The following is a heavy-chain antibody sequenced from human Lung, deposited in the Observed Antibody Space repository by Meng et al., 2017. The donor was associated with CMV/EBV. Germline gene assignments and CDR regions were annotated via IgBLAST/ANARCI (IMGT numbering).Heavy chain of an antibody. Sequence: GGSLRLXXAASGFTFSSYSMNWVRQAPGKGLEWVSSISSSSSYIYYADSVKGRFTISRDNAKNSLYLQMNSLRAEDTAVYYCARASVVVAARYYFDYWGQGXLVTVSS. J-gene: IGHJ4*02. CDR2: ISSSSSYI. CDR1: GFTFSSYS. D-gene: IGHD2-15*01. CDR3: ARASVVVAARYYFDY. V-gene: IGHV3-21*01.